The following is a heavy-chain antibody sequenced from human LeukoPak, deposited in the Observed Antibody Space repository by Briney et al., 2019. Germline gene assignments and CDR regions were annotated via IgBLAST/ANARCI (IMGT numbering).Heavy chain of an antibody. Sequence: SETLSLTCTVSGGSISSYYWSWIRQPPGKGLEWIGSIYYSGSTYYNPSLKSRVTISVDTSKNQFSLKLSSVTAADTAVYYCARPGLVNSPYYYYGMDVWGQGTTVTVSS. J-gene: IGHJ6*02. CDR2: IYYSGST. CDR3: ARPGLVNSPYYYYGMDV. V-gene: IGHV4-59*05. D-gene: IGHD3/OR15-3a*01. CDR1: GGSISSYY.